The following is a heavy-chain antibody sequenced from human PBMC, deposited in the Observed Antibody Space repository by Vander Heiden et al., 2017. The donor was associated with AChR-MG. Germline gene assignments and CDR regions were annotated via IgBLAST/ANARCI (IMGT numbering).Heavy chain of an antibody. Sequence: QVQLVQSGAEVKESGSSVKVSCKASGATFSSDSFNGVRQAPGQGLEWMGRIVPILNIANYAQKFQGRVTITADKSTNTAYMELTSLRSEDTAMYYCARPLLGPGAFELWGQGTIVTVSS. CDR3: ARPLLGPGAFEL. V-gene: IGHV1-69*04. CDR2: IVPILNIA. CDR1: GATFSSDS. D-gene: IGHD1-26*01. J-gene: IGHJ3*01.